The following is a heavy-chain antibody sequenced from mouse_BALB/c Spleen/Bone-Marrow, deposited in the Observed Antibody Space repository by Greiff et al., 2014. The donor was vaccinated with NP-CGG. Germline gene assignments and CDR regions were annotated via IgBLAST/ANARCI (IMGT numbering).Heavy chain of an antibody. CDR2: INSNGGST. CDR1: GFTFSSYG. CDR3: ARVSYYAMDY. V-gene: IGHV5-6-3*01. Sequence: VQLQQSGGGLVQPGGSLKLSCAASGFTFSSYGMSWVRQTPDKRLGLVATINSNGGSTYYPDSVRGRFTISRDNAKNTPYLQMSSLKSEDTAMYYCARVSYYAMDYWGQGTSVTVSS. J-gene: IGHJ4*01.